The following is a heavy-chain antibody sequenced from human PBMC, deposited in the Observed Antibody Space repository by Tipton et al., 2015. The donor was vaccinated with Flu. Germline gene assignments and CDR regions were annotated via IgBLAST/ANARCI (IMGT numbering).Heavy chain of an antibody. D-gene: IGHD1-7*01. V-gene: IGHV3-30*03. J-gene: IGHJ3*01. Sequence: AASGFTFSSYSMHWVRQAPGTGLEWVANILSGGDKDYYADSVKGRFTISRSNSNKTVHLQMYSLRPDDTAIYYCARVGNELNYDAFDGGGQGTMVTVSS. CDR1: GFTFSSYS. CDR2: ILSGGDKD. CDR3: ARVGNELNYDAFDG.